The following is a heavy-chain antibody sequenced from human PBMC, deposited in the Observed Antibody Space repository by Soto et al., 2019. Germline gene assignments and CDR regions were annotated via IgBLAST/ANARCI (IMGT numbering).Heavy chain of an antibody. D-gene: IGHD3-22*01. CDR2: IWYDGSNK. Sequence: GGSLRLSCAASGFTFSSYGMHWVRQAPGKGLEWVAVIWYDGSNKYYADSVKGRFTISRDNSKNTLYLKMNSLRAEDTAVYYCARDSDHLNYYRVVYGMDVWGQGTTVTVSS. J-gene: IGHJ6*02. CDR3: ARDSDHLNYYRVVYGMDV. CDR1: GFTFSSYG. V-gene: IGHV3-33*01.